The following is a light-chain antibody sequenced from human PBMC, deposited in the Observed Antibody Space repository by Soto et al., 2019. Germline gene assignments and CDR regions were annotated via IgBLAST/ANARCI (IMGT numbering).Light chain of an antibody. CDR3: QQYHSSPLT. J-gene: IGKJ4*01. CDR1: QSIDSW. Sequence: DIQMTQSPSTLSASVGDRVTITCRASQSIDSWLAWYQQKPGKAPNLLVYRASSLESGVPSRFSGSGSGTEFTLTISSLQPDDFATYYCQQYHSSPLTFGGGTKVDIK. CDR2: RAS. V-gene: IGKV1-5*03.